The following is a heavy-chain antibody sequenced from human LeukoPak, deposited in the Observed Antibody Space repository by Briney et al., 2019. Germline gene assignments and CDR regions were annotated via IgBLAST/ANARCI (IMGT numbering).Heavy chain of an antibody. V-gene: IGHV1-2*02. CDR1: GYTFTGYY. CDR2: INPNSGGT. J-gene: IGHJ3*02. Sequence: GASVKVSCKASGYTFTGYYMHWVRQAPGQGLEWMGWINPNSGGTNYAQKFQGRVTMTRDTSISTAYMELSRLRSDDTAVYYRARVRGRGPIDAFDIWGQGTMVTVSS. CDR3: ARVRGRGPIDAFDI.